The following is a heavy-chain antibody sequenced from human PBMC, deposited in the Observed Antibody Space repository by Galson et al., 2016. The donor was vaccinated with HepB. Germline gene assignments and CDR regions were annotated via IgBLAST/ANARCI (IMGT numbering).Heavy chain of an antibody. CDR2: INSGGGYS. V-gene: IGHV3-21*01. CDR3: ARDMVVPTNFYYGMDV. J-gene: IGHJ6*02. CDR1: GFSFSSYT. D-gene: IGHD3-10*01. Sequence: SLRLSCAASGFSFSSYTMNWVRQAPGKGLEWVAFINSGGGYSYSADSLKGRFTISRDNAKNSLYLQMNSLRVEDTAVYYCARDMVVPTNFYYGMDVWGQGTTVIVSS.